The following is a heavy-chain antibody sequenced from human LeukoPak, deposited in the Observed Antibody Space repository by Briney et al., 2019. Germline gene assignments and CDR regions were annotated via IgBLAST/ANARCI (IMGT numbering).Heavy chain of an antibody. Sequence: PGGSLRLSCAASGFTVSNNFMTWIRQAQGKGPECVSVIYSGGNTYYADSVKGRFTISRDNSKNTLFLQTNSLRAEDTAVYYCAKGSFPDYYDSSGYAIDYWGPGTLVTVAS. V-gene: IGHV3-53*01. J-gene: IGHJ4*02. CDR1: GFTVSNNF. CDR2: IYSGGNT. CDR3: AKGSFPDYYDSSGYAIDY. D-gene: IGHD3-22*01.